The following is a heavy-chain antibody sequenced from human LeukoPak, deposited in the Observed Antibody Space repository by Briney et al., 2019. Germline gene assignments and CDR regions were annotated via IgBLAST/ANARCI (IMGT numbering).Heavy chain of an antibody. V-gene: IGHV4-4*07. CDR1: GGSISSYY. Sequence: SETLSLTCTVSGGSISSYYWSWIRQPAGKGLEWIGRIYTSGSTNYNPSLKSRVTISVDTSKNQFALTLSSVTAEDTAVYYCASQGXTXDYWGQXXXVTV. CDR3: ASQGXTXDY. J-gene: IGHJ4*02. CDR2: IYTSGST.